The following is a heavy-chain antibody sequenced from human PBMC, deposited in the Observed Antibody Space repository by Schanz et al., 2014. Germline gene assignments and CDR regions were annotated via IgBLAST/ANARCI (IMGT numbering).Heavy chain of an antibody. CDR2: ITAYNGDT. J-gene: IGHJ6*02. CDR3: ARAKRFGDMDV. Sequence: QVQLVQSGAEVKKPGASVKVSCKASGYTFTSYSMHWVRQAPGQGLEWMGWITAYNGDTNYALKLQGRVTMTTDTSTGTAYMELRNLRSDDTAVYYCARAKRFGDMDVWGQGTTXTVSS. D-gene: IGHD3-10*01. CDR1: GYTFTSYS. V-gene: IGHV1-18*04.